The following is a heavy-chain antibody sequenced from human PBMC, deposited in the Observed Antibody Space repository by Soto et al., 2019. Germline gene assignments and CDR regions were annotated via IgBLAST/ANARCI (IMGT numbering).Heavy chain of an antibody. Sequence: SQTLSLTCAISGDSVSSNSAAWNWIRQSPSRGLEWLGRTYYRSKWYKEYAASVRSRITINPDTSKNQFSLQLNSVSPEDTAVYYCVRTVGWLDPWGQGILVTVSS. V-gene: IGHV6-1*01. D-gene: IGHD2-15*01. CDR3: VRTVGWLDP. CDR2: TYYRSKWYK. CDR1: GDSVSSNSAA. J-gene: IGHJ5*02.